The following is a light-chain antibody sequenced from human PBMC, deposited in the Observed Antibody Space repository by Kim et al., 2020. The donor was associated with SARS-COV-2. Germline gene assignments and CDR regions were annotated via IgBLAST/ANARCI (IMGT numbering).Light chain of an antibody. CDR3: QQRKIWPPIT. CDR2: DAS. J-gene: IGKJ5*01. Sequence: CPRERATLSCRAGRVVDVYLSWYQQKPGQALRLLIYDASKRATGIPARFSGSGSGTDFTLTISSLEPEDFAVYYCQQRKIWPPITFGQGTRLEIK. V-gene: IGKV3-11*01. CDR1: RVVDVY.